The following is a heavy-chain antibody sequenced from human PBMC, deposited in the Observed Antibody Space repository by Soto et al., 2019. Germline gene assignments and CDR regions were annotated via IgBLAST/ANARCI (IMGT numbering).Heavy chain of an antibody. CDR2: VDGSGYDT. J-gene: IGHJ4*02. D-gene: IGHD3-16*01. CDR3: AKEIMGAAYATTSAFDL. V-gene: IGHV3-23*01. CDR1: GFTFSSFA. Sequence: ERQLLESGGGLVQPGGSRRLSCVASGFTFSSFAMGWVRQSPGTGLEWVAGVDGSGYDTSFAASVNGRFTISRDNSENTLFLHMTNLRAEDTARYYCAKEIMGAAYATTSAFDLWGPGTVVSVS.